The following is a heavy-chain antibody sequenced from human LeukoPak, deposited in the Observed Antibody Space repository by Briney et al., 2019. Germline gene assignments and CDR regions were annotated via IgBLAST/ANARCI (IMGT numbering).Heavy chain of an antibody. CDR3: ARDWDDY. J-gene: IGHJ4*02. Sequence: GGSLRLSCAASGFTFDDYAMHWVRQAPGKGLEWVSGISWNSGSIGYADSVKGRFTISRDNAKNSLYLQMNSLRDEDTAVYYCARDWDDYWGQGTLVTVSS. CDR2: ISWNSGSI. CDR1: GFTFDDYA. V-gene: IGHV3-9*01. D-gene: IGHD1-26*01.